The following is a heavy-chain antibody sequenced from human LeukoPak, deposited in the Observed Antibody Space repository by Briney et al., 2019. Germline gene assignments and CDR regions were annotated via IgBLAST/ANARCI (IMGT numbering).Heavy chain of an antibody. CDR2: INHSGST. D-gene: IGHD6-19*01. J-gene: IGHJ4*02. CDR1: GFTFSSYW. Sequence: GSLRLSCAASGFTFSSYWMSWIRQPPGKGLEWIGEINHSGSTNYNPSLKSRVTISVDTSKNQFSLKLSSVTAADTAVYYCARVKAVAGTLYYFDYWGQGTLVTVSS. CDR3: ARVKAVAGTLYYFDY. V-gene: IGHV4-34*01.